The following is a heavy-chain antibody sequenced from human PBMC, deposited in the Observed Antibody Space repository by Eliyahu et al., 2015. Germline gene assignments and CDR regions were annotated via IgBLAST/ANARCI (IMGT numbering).Heavy chain of an antibody. CDR3: ARAYHYGMDV. Sequence: EVQLXXSGGGLVQPGGSLXLSCAAXXFTFSSYWMHWVREVPGRGLVWVSRISNDGTTTNYADSVKGRFTISRDNAKNTLYLQMNSLRGEDTAVYHCARAYHYGMDVWGQGTTVTVSS. CDR1: XFTFSSYW. CDR2: ISNDGTTT. V-gene: IGHV3-74*01. J-gene: IGHJ6*02.